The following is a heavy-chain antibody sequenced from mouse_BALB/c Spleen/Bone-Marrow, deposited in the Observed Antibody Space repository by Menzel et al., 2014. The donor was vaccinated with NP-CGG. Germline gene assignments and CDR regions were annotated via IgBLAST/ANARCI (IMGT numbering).Heavy chain of an antibody. CDR3: ASSPYGYFDY. D-gene: IGHD1-1*01. Sequence: EVQRVESGGGLVQPGGSRKLSCAASGFTFSSFGMHWVRQAPEKGLEWVAYISSGSSTIYYADTVKGRFTISRDNPKNTLFLQMTSLRSEDTAMYYCASSPYGYFDYWGQGTTLTVSP. CDR1: GFTFSSFG. V-gene: IGHV5-17*02. J-gene: IGHJ2*01. CDR2: ISSGSSTI.